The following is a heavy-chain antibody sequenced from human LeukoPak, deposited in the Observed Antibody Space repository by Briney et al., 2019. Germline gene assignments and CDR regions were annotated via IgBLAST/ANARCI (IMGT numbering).Heavy chain of an antibody. CDR3: AREKKRGYSGYDY. V-gene: IGHV3-23*01. J-gene: IGHJ4*02. CDR1: GFTFSNYA. CDR2: ISGSGVGT. Sequence: GGSLRLSCAASGFTFSNYAMSWVRQAPGKGLEWVSAISGSGVGTYYASSVRGRFTISRDNSKNTLSLQMNSLRAEDTAVYYCAREKKRGYSGYDYWGQGTLVTVSS. D-gene: IGHD5-12*01.